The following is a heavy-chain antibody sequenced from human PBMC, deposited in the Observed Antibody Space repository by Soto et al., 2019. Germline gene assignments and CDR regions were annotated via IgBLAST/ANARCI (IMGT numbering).Heavy chain of an antibody. CDR3: ARWDYYGSAWTLRD. CDR2: IKQDASVI. Sequence: HPGGSMGLSSAASGFSLKSYTMTWVRQAPGKGLEWVANIKQDASVIDYVDAVKGRFTISRDNAKNSLFLQMNSLRVEDMAVYYCARWDYYGSAWTLRDWGQGTLVTVSS. J-gene: IGHJ1*01. V-gene: IGHV3-7*01. CDR1: GFSLKSYT. D-gene: IGHD3-10*01.